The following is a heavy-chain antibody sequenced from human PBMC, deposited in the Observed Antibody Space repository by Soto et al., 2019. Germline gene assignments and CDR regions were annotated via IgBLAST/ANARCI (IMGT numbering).Heavy chain of an antibody. CDR3: ARLYYYGSGSYFDY. CDR1: GFTVSSNY. D-gene: IGHD3-10*01. Sequence: EVQLVETGGGLIQPGGSLRLSCAASGFTVSSNYMSWVRQAPGKGLEWVSVIYSGGSTYYADSVKGRFTISRDNSKNVLYLQMSSLRADDTAVYYCARLYYYGSGSYFDYWGQATLVTVSS. J-gene: IGHJ4*02. V-gene: IGHV3-53*02. CDR2: IYSGGST.